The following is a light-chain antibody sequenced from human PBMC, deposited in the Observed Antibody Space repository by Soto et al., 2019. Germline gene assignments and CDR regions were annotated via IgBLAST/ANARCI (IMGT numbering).Light chain of an antibody. CDR3: QQYGSSPRT. Sequence: EVVLTQSPGTLSLSPLEIATLSFMASQSVSSSYLAWYQQKPGQAPRLLIYGASSRATGIPDRFSGSGSGTDFTLTISRLEPEDFAVYYCQQYGSSPRTFGQGTKVDIK. CDR2: GAS. J-gene: IGKJ1*01. V-gene: IGKV3-20*01. CDR1: QSVSSSY.